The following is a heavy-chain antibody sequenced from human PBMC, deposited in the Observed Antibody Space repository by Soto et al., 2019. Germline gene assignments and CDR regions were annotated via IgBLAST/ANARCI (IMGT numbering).Heavy chain of an antibody. J-gene: IGHJ5*02. D-gene: IGHD3-22*01. CDR1: GYSFTSYW. Sequence: GESLKISCKGSGYSFTSYWIGWVRQMPGKGLEWMGIIYPGDSDTRYSPSFQGQVTISADKSISTAYLQWSSLKASDTAMYYCARHHDSSGYYADWFDPWGQGTLVTVSS. CDR3: ARHHDSSGYYADWFDP. CDR2: IYPGDSDT. V-gene: IGHV5-51*01.